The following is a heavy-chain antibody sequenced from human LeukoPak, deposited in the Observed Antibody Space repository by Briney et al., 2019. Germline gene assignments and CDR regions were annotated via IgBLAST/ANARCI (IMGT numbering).Heavy chain of an antibody. CDR3: ATKGIAAAGDY. CDR2: IYHSGST. D-gene: IGHD6-13*01. J-gene: IGHJ4*02. Sequence: SETLSLTCAVSGGSISSSNWWSWVRQPPGKGLEWIGEIYHSGSTNYNPSLKSRVTISVDKSKSQFSLKLSSVTAADTAVYYCATKGIAAAGDYWGQGTLVTVSS. V-gene: IGHV4-4*02. CDR1: GGSISSSNW.